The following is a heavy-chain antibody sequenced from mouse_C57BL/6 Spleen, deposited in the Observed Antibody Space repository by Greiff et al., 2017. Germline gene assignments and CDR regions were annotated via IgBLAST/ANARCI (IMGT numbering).Heavy chain of an antibody. Sequence: EVQLQESGPGLVKPSQSLSLTCSVTGYSITSGYYWNWIRQFPGNKLEWMGYISYDGSNNYNPSLKNRISITRDTSKNQFFLKLNSVTTEDTATYYCARDGYYDYDLYAMDYWGQGTSVTVSS. J-gene: IGHJ4*01. V-gene: IGHV3-6*01. CDR2: ISYDGSN. CDR1: GYSITSGYY. D-gene: IGHD2-4*01. CDR3: ARDGYYDYDLYAMDY.